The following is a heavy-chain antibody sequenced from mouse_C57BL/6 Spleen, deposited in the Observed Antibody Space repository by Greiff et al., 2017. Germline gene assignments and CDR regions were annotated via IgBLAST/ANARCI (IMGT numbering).Heavy chain of an antibody. J-gene: IGHJ3*01. D-gene: IGHD2-4*01. CDR3: ARSYYDYDEAWFAY. CDR1: GYTFTSYT. Sequence: VKLQESGAELARPGASVKMSCKASGYTFTSYTMHWVKQRPGQGLEWIGYINPSSGYTKYNQKFKDKATLTADKSSSTAYMQLSSLTSEDSAVYYCARSYYDYDEAWFAYWGQGTLVTVSA. V-gene: IGHV1-4*01. CDR2: INPSSGYT.